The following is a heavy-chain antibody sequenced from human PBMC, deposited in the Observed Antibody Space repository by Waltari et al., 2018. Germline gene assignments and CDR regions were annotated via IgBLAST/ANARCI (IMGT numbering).Heavy chain of an antibody. CDR2: MYYDGST. V-gene: IGHV4-31*03. J-gene: IGHJ4*02. D-gene: IGHD2-21*01. CDR1: GYSISSGGFY. Sequence: QVQLQESGPGLLKPSQTLSLSCNVSGYSISSGGFYWGWVRQYPEKGLEWLAYMYYDGSTYYHPSPKSRLHISIDASNNQFSLQLRDVAAADTAIYFCARAQSGGYCFDFWGQGTLVTVSS. CDR3: ARAQSGGYCFDF.